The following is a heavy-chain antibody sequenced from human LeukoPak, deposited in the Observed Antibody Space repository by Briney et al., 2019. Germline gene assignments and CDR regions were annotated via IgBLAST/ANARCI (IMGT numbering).Heavy chain of an antibody. V-gene: IGHV1-18*01. D-gene: IGHD6-13*01. CDR3: AKGKARAIPATAKAYYYLDV. Sequence: ASVKVSCKASGYTFTSYGISWVRQAPGQGLEWMGWISAYNGNTNYAQKLQGRVTMTTDTSTSAAYMELRSLRSDDTAVYYCAKGKARAIPATAKAYYYLDVWGTGTTVTVSS. CDR1: GYTFTSYG. CDR2: ISAYNGNT. J-gene: IGHJ6*03.